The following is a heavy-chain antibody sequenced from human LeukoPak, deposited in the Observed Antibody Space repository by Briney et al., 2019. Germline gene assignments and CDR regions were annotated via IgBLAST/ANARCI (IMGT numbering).Heavy chain of an antibody. J-gene: IGHJ4*02. D-gene: IGHD1-26*01. CDR3: TTNGERGELLAVESFDY. CDR2: IKSKTDGGTT. Sequence: PGGSLRLSCAASGFTFSNAWMSWVRQAPGKGREWVGRIKSKTDGGTTDYAAPVKGRFTISRDDSKNTLYLQMNSLKTEDTAVYYCTTNGERGELLAVESFDYWGQGTLVTVSS. V-gene: IGHV3-15*01. CDR1: GFTFSNAW.